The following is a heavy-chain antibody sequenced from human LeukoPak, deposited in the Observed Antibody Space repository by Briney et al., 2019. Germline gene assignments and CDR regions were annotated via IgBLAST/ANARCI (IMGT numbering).Heavy chain of an antibody. CDR2: INHSGST. CDR3: ASSSYYYDSSGYLDY. CDR1: GGSFSGYY. V-gene: IGHV4-34*01. D-gene: IGHD3-22*01. J-gene: IGHJ4*02. Sequence: PSETLSLTCAVYGGSFSGYYWSWIRQPPGKGLEWIREINHSGSTNYNPSLKSRVTISVDTSKNQFSLKLSSVTAADTAVYYCASSSYYYDSSGYLDYWGQGTLVTVSS.